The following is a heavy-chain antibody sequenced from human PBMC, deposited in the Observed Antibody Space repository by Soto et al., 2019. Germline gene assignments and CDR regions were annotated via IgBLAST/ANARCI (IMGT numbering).Heavy chain of an antibody. Sequence: GGSLRLSCAASGFTYSTYTMHWVRQAPGKGLEWVAVIWSDGSNKYYADSVKGRFTLSRDNSKNTLFLQMNSLRAEDTAVYFCARDGTIVGTTMFDFWGQGT. V-gene: IGHV3-33*08. J-gene: IGHJ4*02. CDR3: ARDGTIVGTTMFDF. CDR2: IWSDGSNK. CDR1: GFTYSTYT. D-gene: IGHD1-26*01.